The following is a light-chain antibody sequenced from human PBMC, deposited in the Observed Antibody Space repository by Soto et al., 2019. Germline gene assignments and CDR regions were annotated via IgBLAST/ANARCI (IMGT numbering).Light chain of an antibody. V-gene: IGLV1-47*01. J-gene: IGLJ1*01. CDR3: AAWDDSLSLYV. Sequence: QSVLTQPPSASGTHGQRVTISCSGSSSNIGSNYVYWYQQLPGTAPKLLIYRNNQRPSGVPDRFSGSKSGTSASLAISGLRSEDEADYYCAAWDDSLSLYVFGTGTKLTVL. CDR1: SSNIGSNY. CDR2: RNN.